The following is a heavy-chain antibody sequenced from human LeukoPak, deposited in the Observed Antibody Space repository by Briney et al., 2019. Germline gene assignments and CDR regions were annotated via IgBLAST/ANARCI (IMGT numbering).Heavy chain of an antibody. CDR3: AKDGTGCGGDCYSDY. V-gene: IGHV3-23*01. CDR1: GFTFSAYG. D-gene: IGHD2-21*02. CDR2: ITYSSGNT. J-gene: IGHJ4*02. Sequence: PGGSLRLSCAASGFTFSAYGMSWFRQAPGKGLEWVSAITYSSGNTHYADSVKGRFTISRDNSKNTLYLQMNSLRAEDTALYYCAKDGTGCGGDCYSDYWGQGTLVTVSS.